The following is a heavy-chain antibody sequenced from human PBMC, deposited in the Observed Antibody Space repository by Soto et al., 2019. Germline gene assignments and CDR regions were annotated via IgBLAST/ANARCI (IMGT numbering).Heavy chain of an antibody. J-gene: IGHJ5*02. Sequence: QVQLVQSGAEVKKPGSSVKVSCKASGGTFSSYAISWVQQAPGQGLEWMGGIIPIFGTANYAQKFQGRVTITADESTSTAYMELSSLRSEDTAVYYCARGRQDIVVVPAATWFDPWGQGTLVTVSS. CDR1: GGTFSSYA. CDR2: IIPIFGTA. D-gene: IGHD2-2*01. V-gene: IGHV1-69*01. CDR3: ARGRQDIVVVPAATWFDP.